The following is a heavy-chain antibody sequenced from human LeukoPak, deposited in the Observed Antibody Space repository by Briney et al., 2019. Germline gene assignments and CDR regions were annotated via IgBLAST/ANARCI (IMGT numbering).Heavy chain of an antibody. CDR1: GGSISSYY. CDR3: ARREPRGAFEP. V-gene: IGHV4-59*01. Sequence: SETLSLTCTVSGGSISSYYWSWIRQPPGKGLEWIGYIYYSGSTNYNPSLKSRVTISVDTSKNQFSLKLSSVTAADTAVYYCARREPRGAFEPWGQGTLVTVSS. J-gene: IGHJ5*02. CDR2: IYYSGST. D-gene: IGHD1-26*01.